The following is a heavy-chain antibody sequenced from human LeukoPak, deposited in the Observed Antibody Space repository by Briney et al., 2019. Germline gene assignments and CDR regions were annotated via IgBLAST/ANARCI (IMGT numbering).Heavy chain of an antibody. D-gene: IGHD3-22*01. CDR2: ISAYNGNT. V-gene: IGHV1-18*01. CDR1: GYTITSYG. CDR3: ARDSHYDDSRGYCSAEGYYYYMDY. Sequence: ASAKVSCKASGYTITSYGISWVRHAPRQGLEWMGWISAYNGNTNNTQTLQGSVPTTTYTATSKAYMKMRSLRSDDTAVYYCARDSHYDDSRGYCSAEGYYYYMDYWGKGTMVTVSS. J-gene: IGHJ6*03.